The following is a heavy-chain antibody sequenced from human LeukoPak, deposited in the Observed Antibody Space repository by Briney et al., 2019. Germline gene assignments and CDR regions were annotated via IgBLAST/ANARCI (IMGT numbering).Heavy chain of an antibody. Sequence: SETLSLTCAVYDGSFSGYYWGWIRQPPGKGLEWIGSIYYSGSTYYNPSLKSRVTISVDTSKNQFSLKLSSVTAADTAVYYCARANYYDSSGYSRGAFDIWGQGTMVTVSS. V-gene: IGHV4-34*01. CDR1: DGSFSGYY. CDR2: IYYSGST. CDR3: ARANYYDSSGYSRGAFDI. J-gene: IGHJ3*02. D-gene: IGHD3-22*01.